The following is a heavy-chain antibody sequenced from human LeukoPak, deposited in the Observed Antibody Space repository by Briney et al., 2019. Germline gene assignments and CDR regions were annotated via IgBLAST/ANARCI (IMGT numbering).Heavy chain of an antibody. CDR1: GGSLSSYY. J-gene: IGHJ4*02. D-gene: IGHD2-2*01. CDR3: ARLYCSSTSCVDY. Sequence: SETLSLTCTVSGGSLSSYYWSWIRQPPGKGLEWIGYIYYSGSTNYNPSLKSRVTISVDTSKNQFSLKLSSVTAADTAVYYCARLYCSSTSCVDYWGQGTLVTVSS. V-gene: IGHV4-59*12. CDR2: IYYSGST.